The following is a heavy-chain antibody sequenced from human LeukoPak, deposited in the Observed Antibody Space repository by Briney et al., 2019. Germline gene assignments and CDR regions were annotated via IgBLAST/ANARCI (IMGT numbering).Heavy chain of an antibody. CDR2: TYYRSKWYN. CDR1: GDSVSSNSAA. J-gene: IGHJ4*02. V-gene: IGHV6-1*01. CDR3: ARGPSLWFGELLPDGYYFDY. Sequence: SQTLSLTCAISGDSVSSNSAAWNWIRQSPSRGLEWLGRTYYRSKWYNDYAVSVKSRITINPDTSKNQFSLQLNSVTPEDTAVYYCARGPSLWFGELLPDGYYFDYWGQGTLVTVSS. D-gene: IGHD3-10*01.